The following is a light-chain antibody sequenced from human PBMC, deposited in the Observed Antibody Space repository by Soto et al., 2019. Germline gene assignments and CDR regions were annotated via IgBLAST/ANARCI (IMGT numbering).Light chain of an antibody. CDR1: ISDVGSYNY. V-gene: IGLV2-14*03. CDR3: GSYTTRSNYV. J-gene: IGLJ1*01. Sequence: QSDLTHPASESGSPRHWITIPCTGPISDVGSYNYVSCYQQYPCKAPKLMIYVVSTRPSGVSVRFSGSKSATTASLTIPGLRAEDEADYSCGSYTTRSNYVFGTGTKVTV. CDR2: VVS.